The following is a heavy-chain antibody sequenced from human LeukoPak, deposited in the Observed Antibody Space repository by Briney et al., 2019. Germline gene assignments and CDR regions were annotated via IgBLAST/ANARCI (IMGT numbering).Heavy chain of an antibody. Sequence: GGSLRLSCAASEFTFSHHWMTWVRQAPGKGLELVANIKQDGSETHYVDSVKGRFTISRDNAKNSLDMQMNSLRVEDTAVYYCARGPILRHFDYYMDVWGKGTMVIISS. J-gene: IGHJ6*03. CDR3: ARGPILRHFDYYMDV. CDR2: IKQDGSET. V-gene: IGHV3-7*01. CDR1: EFTFSHHW. D-gene: IGHD3-9*01.